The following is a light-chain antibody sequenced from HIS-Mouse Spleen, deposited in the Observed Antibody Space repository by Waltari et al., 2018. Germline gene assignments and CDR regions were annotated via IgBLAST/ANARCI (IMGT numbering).Light chain of an antibody. CDR3: SSYTSSSTYV. V-gene: IGLV2-14*03. CDR2: DFS. Sequence: QSALTQPASVSGSPGQSIPISCTGPSSDVGGYNYVPWYQQHPGKAPKLMISDFSNRPSGVSNRFSGSKSGNTASLTISGLQAEDEADYYCSSYTSSSTYVFGTGTKVTVL. CDR1: SSDVGGYNY. J-gene: IGLJ1*01.